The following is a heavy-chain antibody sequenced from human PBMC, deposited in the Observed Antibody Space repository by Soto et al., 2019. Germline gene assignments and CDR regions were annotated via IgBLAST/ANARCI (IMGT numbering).Heavy chain of an antibody. CDR1: GFYFNNYG. CDR3: AREDSIIIPAVSDF. J-gene: IGHJ4*02. Sequence: PGGSLRLSCAVSGFYFNNYGINWVRQAPGKGLEWVSSVSKSDYTYYSDSVKGRFTISRDNAKNSVSLQMNSLRAEDTAVYYCAREDSIIIPAVSDFWGQGTLVTVS. CDR2: VSKSDYT. V-gene: IGHV3-21*01. D-gene: IGHD2-2*01.